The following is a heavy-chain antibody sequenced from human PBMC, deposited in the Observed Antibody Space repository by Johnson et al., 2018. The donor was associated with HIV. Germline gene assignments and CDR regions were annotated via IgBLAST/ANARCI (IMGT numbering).Heavy chain of an antibody. V-gene: IGHV3-15*07. CDR2: IKRKTDGGTT. CDR1: GLTFTNAW. D-gene: IGHD6-13*01. Sequence: VQLVESGGGLVQPGGSLRLSCAASGLTFTNAWMNWVRQAPGKGLEWAGRIKRKTDGGTTDYAAPVNGRFTISRDDSKNTLYLRMNSLKTEDTAVYYCTTDPIAAAGHDAFDIWGQGTMVTVSS. J-gene: IGHJ3*02. CDR3: TTDPIAAAGHDAFDI.